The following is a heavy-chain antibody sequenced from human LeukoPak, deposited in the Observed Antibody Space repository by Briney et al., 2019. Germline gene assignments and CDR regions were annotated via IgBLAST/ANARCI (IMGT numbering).Heavy chain of an antibody. D-gene: IGHD3-9*01. V-gene: IGHV4-4*07. CDR2: IYTSGST. Sequence: SETLSLTCTVSGASISSYYWSWIRQPAGKGLEWIGRIYTSGSTNYNPSLKSRVTMSVDTSKNQFSLKLSSVTAADTAVYYCARDGHYDILTGGDFDYWGQGTLVTVSS. CDR1: GASISSYY. CDR3: ARDGHYDILTGGDFDY. J-gene: IGHJ4*02.